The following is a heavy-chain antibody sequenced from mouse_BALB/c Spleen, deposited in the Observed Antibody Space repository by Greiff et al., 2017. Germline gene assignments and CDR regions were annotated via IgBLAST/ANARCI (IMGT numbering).Heavy chain of an antibody. J-gene: IGHJ2*01. D-gene: IGHD1-1*01. CDR1: GFTFSSYA. CDR2: ISSGGSYT. V-gene: IGHV5-9-3*01. CDR3: ARTYYYGSLYYFDY. Sequence: EVHLVESGGGLVKPGGSLKLSCAASGFTFSSYAMSWVRQTPEKRLEWVATISSGGSYTYYPDSVKGRFTISKDNAKNTLYLQMSSLRSEDTAMYYCARTYYYGSLYYFDYWGQGTTLTVSS.